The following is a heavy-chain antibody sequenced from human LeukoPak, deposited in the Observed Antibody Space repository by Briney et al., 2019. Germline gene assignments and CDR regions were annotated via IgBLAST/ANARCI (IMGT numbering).Heavy chain of an antibody. CDR3: ARAVKYYYDSSDYPKWFDP. CDR2: IYYSGST. V-gene: IGHV4-59*01. Sequence: PSETLSLTCTVSGGSISSYYWSWIRQPPGKGLEWIGYIYYSGSTNYNPSLKSRVTISVDTSKNQFSLKLSSVTAADTAVYYCARAVKYYYDSSDYPKWFDPWGQGTLVTVSS. CDR1: GGSISSYY. D-gene: IGHD3-22*01. J-gene: IGHJ5*02.